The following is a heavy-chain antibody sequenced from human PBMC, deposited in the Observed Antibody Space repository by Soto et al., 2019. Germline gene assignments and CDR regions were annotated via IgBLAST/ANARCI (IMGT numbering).Heavy chain of an antibody. CDR3: ARDHSYYYGSGSYYP. Sequence: QVQLVQSGAEVKKPGSSVKVSCKASGGTFSSYAISWVRQAPGQVLEWMGGIIPIFGTANYAQKFQGRVTITADESTSTAYMELSSLRSEDTAVYYCARDHSYYYGSGSYYPWGQGTLVTVSS. V-gene: IGHV1-69*01. D-gene: IGHD3-10*01. J-gene: IGHJ5*02. CDR2: IIPIFGTA. CDR1: GGTFSSYA.